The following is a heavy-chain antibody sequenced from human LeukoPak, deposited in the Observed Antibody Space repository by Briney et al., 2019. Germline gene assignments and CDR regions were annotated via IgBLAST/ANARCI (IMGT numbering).Heavy chain of an antibody. CDR2: ISYDGSNK. CDR3: AKDGGSDPDSFDI. J-gene: IGHJ3*02. Sequence: GGSLRLSCAASGFTFSSYAMHWVRQAPGKGLEWVAVISYDGSNKYYADSVKGRFTISRDNSKNTLYLQMNSLRAEDTAVYYCAKDGGSDPDSFDIWGQGTMVTVSS. D-gene: IGHD2-15*01. V-gene: IGHV3-30*04. CDR1: GFTFSSYA.